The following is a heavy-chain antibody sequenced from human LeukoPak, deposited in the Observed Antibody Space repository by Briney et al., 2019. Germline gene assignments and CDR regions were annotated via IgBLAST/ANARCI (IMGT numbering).Heavy chain of an antibody. CDR2: IIPIFGTA. D-gene: IGHD1-20*01. J-gene: IGHJ4*02. CDR3: ARVRDLIRITGTLEGYFDY. CDR1: GGTFSSYA. V-gene: IGHV1-69*05. Sequence: ASVKVSCKASGGTFSSYAISWVRQAPGQGLEWMGGIIPIFGTANYAQKFQGRATITTDESTSTAYMGLSSLRSEDTAVYYCARVRDLIRITGTLEGYFDYWGQGTLVTVSS.